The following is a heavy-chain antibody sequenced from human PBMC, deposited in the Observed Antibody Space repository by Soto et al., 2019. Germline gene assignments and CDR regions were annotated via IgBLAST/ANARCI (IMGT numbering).Heavy chain of an antibody. J-gene: IGHJ4*02. V-gene: IGHV3-15*01. CDR3: TSNAAAKVGTLSY. D-gene: IGHD1-26*01. CDR2: IDGGKT. CDR1: GFTFNNAR. Sequence: WGSLRLSGGASGFTFNNARMSWVRQAPGKGLDWVGRIDGGKTDFAAPVAGRFTFSRDDSRNTLFLQMNSLKTEDTGVYYCTSNAAAKVGTLSYWGQGTLVTVSS.